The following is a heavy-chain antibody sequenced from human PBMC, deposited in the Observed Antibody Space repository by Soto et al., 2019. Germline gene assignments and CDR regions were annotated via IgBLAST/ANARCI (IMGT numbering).Heavy chain of an antibody. CDR3: ARGAGAALNYYGMDV. CDR2: IIHIFGTA. D-gene: IGHD6-6*01. V-gene: IGHV1-69*06. J-gene: IGHJ6*02. Sequence: SVKVSCKASVGTFSSYAITWVREGPGQGLEWMGGIIHIFGTATYAQKFQGRVTITADKTTSTAYMQLSSLRSEDTAVYYCARGAGAALNYYGMDVWGQGTTVTVSS. CDR1: VGTFSSYA.